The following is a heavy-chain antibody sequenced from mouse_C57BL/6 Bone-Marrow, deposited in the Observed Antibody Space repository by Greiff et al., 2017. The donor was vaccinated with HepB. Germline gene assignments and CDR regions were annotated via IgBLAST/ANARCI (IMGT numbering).Heavy chain of an antibody. D-gene: IGHD6-1*01. J-gene: IGHJ4*01. CDR2: IDPENGDT. CDR3: TCSLYYYAMDY. CDR1: GFNIKDDY. Sequence: VQLQQSGAELVRPGASVKLSCTASGFNIKDDYMHWVKQRPEQGLEWIGWIDPENGDTEYASKFQGKATITADTSSNTAYLQLSSLTSEDTAVYYCTCSLYYYAMDYWGQGTSVTVSS. V-gene: IGHV14-4*01.